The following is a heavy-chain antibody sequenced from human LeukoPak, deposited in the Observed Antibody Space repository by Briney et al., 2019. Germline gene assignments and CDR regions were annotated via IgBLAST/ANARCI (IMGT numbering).Heavy chain of an antibody. CDR3: AREVPYDTSRYYQPFDY. V-gene: IGHV1-18*01. J-gene: IGHJ4*02. D-gene: IGHD3-22*01. CDR1: GYTFTRYG. Sequence: GASVKVSCKASGYTFTRYGISWVRQAPGQGLEWMGWISAYKGNTNYAQKLQGRVTMTTDTSTSTAYMNLRSLRSDDTAVYYCAREVPYDTSRYYQPFDYWGQGTLVTVSS. CDR2: ISAYKGNT.